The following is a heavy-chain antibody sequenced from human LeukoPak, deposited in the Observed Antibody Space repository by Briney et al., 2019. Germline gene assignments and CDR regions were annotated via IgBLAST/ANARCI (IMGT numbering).Heavy chain of an antibody. CDR1: GYTFTSYG. D-gene: IGHD1-26*01. Sequence: ASVKVSCKASGYTFTSYGISWVRQAPGQGLEWMGWISAYNGNTNYAQKLQGRVTMTTDTSTSTAYVELRSLRSDDTAVYYCASGGSPKSVWFDPWGQGTLVTVSS. CDR3: ASGGSPKSVWFDP. CDR2: ISAYNGNT. J-gene: IGHJ5*02. V-gene: IGHV1-18*01.